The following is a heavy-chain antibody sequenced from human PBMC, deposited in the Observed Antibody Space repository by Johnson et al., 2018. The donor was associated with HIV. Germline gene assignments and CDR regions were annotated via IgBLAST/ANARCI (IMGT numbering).Heavy chain of an antibody. J-gene: IGHJ3*02. CDR1: GFTFRSYW. CDR2: IKQDGSEK. CDR3: ARAFLSHYYDSSGPVDI. Sequence: EVQLVESGGGLVQPGGSLRLSCAASGFTFRSYWMGWVRQAPGKGLEWVANIKQDGSEKYYVDSVKGRFTISRDNAKNSLYLQMNSLRAEDTALYYCARAFLSHYYDSSGPVDIWGQGTMVTVS. D-gene: IGHD3-22*01. V-gene: IGHV3-7*03.